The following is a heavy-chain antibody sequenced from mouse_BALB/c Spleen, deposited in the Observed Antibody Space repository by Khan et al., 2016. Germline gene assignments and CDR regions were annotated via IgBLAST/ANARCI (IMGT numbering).Heavy chain of an antibody. CDR1: GYSFTGYF. Sequence: VQLQESGPELVKPGASVKISCKASGYSFTGYFMNWVKQSHGKSLVWIGHINPYNGDTFYNQNFKGQATLTVDKSSSTAHMELMSLTSEDSAVYYCGRGDDYDYFDYWGQGTTLTVSA. V-gene: IGHV1-37*01. D-gene: IGHD2-4*01. CDR3: GRGDDYDYFDY. J-gene: IGHJ2*01. CDR2: INPYNGDT.